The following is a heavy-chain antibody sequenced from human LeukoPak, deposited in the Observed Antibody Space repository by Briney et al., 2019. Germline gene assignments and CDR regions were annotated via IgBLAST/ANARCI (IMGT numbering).Heavy chain of an antibody. Sequence: PSETLSLTCAVYGGSFSGYYRSWIRQPPGKGLEWIGEINHSGSTNYNPSLKSRVTTSVDTSKNQFSLKLSSVTAADTAVYYCARGRGYNSFDYWGQGTLVTVSS. CDR2: INHSGST. J-gene: IGHJ4*02. CDR1: GGSFSGYY. CDR3: ARGRGYNSFDY. D-gene: IGHD5-24*01. V-gene: IGHV4-34*01.